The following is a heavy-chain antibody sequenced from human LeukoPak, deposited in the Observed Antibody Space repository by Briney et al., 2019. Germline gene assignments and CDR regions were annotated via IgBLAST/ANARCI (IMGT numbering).Heavy chain of an antibody. CDR1: GGTFSSYP. CDR3: ARGGDFQLRYFDWLYYYYGMDV. V-gene: IGHV7-4-1*02. Sequence: ASVKVSCKVSGGTFSSYPISWVRQAPGQGLEWMGWIYTNTGNPTYAQGFTGRLVFSLDTSVSTAYLQISSLKAEDTAVYYCARGGDFQLRYFDWLYYYYGMDVWGQGTTVTVSS. CDR2: IYTNTGNP. J-gene: IGHJ6*02. D-gene: IGHD3-9*01.